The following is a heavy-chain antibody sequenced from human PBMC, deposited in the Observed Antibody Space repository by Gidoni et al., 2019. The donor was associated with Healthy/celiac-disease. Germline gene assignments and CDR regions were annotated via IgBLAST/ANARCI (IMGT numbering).Heavy chain of an antibody. J-gene: IGHJ4*02. CDR3: ARVLGEVVAAKKVYYFDY. V-gene: IGHV3-48*02. Sequence: AASGFPFSSYSMNWVRQAPGKGLEWVSYISSSSSTIYYADSVKGRFTISRDNAKNSLYLQMNSLRDEDTAVYYCARVLGEVVAAKKVYYFDYWGQGTLVTVSS. CDR2: ISSSSSTI. CDR1: GFPFSSYS. D-gene: IGHD2-15*01.